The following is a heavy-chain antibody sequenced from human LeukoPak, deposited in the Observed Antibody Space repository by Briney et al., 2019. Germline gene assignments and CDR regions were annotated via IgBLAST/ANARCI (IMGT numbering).Heavy chain of an antibody. D-gene: IGHD5-12*01. J-gene: IGHJ4*02. CDR3: ARDGVGYSGYDFWY. CDR1: GGTFSSYA. Sequence: ASVKVSCKASGGTFSSYAISRVRQAPGQGLEWMGGIIPIFGTANYAQKFQGRVTITADESTSTAYMELSSLRSEDTAVYYCARDGVGYSGYDFWYWGQGTLVTVSS. CDR2: IIPIFGTA. V-gene: IGHV1-69*13.